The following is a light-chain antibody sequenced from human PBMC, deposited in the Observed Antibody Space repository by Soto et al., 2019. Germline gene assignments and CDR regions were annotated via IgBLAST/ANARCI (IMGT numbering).Light chain of an antibody. V-gene: IGKV1-5*03. J-gene: IGKJ1*01. Sequence: DIQMTQSPPTLSASVGDRVTITCRASQSIAPWLAWYQQKPGKAPKLLIYKASTLESGVPSRFSSGGSGTEFTFTISNLQPDDFATYYCQQYNGYSTFGQGTRVEIK. CDR2: KAS. CDR1: QSIAPW. CDR3: QQYNGYST.